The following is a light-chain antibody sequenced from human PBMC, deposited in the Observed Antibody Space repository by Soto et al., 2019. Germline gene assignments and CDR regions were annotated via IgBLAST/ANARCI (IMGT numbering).Light chain of an antibody. J-gene: IGLJ1*01. V-gene: IGLV7-46*01. CDR2: DTS. Sequence: QAVVTQEPSLTVSPGGTVTLTCDSSTGPVTFSHYPYWLQQKPGQAPRPLIYDTSNKHSWTPARFSGSLLGGKAALTLSGAQPEDEAEYYCLLSYPGSCVFGTGTKLTVL. CDR1: TGPVTFSHY. CDR3: LLSYPGSCV.